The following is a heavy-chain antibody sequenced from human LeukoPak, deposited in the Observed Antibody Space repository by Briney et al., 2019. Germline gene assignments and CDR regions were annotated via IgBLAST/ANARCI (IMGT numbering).Heavy chain of an antibody. CDR2: INHSGST. Sequence: PSETLSLTCAVYGGSFSGYYWSWIRQPPGKGLEWIGEINHSGSTNCNPSLTSRVTISVDTSKNQFSLKLSSVTAAATAVYYCARDYSSSWYSPRNWFDPWGQGTLVTVSS. CDR3: ARDYSSSWYSPRNWFDP. CDR1: GGSFSGYY. V-gene: IGHV4-34*01. J-gene: IGHJ5*02. D-gene: IGHD6-13*01.